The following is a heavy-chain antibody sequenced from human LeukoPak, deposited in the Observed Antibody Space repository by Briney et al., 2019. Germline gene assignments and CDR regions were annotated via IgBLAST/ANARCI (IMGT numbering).Heavy chain of an antibody. CDR2: IYYSGST. CDR1: GGSISSYY. J-gene: IGHJ3*02. Sequence: SETLSLTCTVSGGSISSYYWSWIRQPPGKGLEWIGYIYYSGSTNYNPSLKSRVTISVDTSKNQFSLKLSSVTAADTAVYYCARVGIAAAGTGRDAFDIWGQGTMVTVSS. D-gene: IGHD6-13*01. CDR3: ARVGIAAAGTGRDAFDI. V-gene: IGHV4-59*01.